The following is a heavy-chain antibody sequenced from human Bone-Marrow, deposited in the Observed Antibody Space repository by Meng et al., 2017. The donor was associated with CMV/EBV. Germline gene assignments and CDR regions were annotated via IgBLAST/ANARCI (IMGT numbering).Heavy chain of an antibody. J-gene: IGHJ4*02. V-gene: IGHV4-39*07. Sequence: SETLSLTCTVSGGSITGSNYYWGWIRRPPGKGLEWIGSIFHRGSTYYNPSLKSRVTISVDTSKNQFSLKLSSVTAADTAVYYCATTTVDFWSGYFDYWGQGTLVTVSS. CDR3: ATTTVDFWSGYFDY. D-gene: IGHD3-3*01. CDR2: IFHRGST. CDR1: GGSITGSNYY.